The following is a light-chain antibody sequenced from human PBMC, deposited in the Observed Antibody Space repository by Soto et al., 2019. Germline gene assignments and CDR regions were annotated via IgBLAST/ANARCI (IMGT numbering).Light chain of an antibody. CDR2: ASS. V-gene: IGKV1-16*02. CDR1: QEIATS. Sequence: GDRVTITCRDSQEIATSLSCFQHNPRKAPKTLIFASSSLLNAVPSHFSGSGFGTDFTLTIRSLQPQYFATYYCHQYYSYPTTVAQGTRLAS. CDR3: HQYYSYPTT. J-gene: IGKJ5*01.